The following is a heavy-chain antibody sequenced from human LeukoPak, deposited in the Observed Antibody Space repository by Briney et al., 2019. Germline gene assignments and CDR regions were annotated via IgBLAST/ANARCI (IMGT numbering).Heavy chain of an antibody. D-gene: IGHD3-22*01. CDR3: AKDRVYYDSSGYYYGGIYDY. V-gene: IGHV3-23*01. Sequence: GSLRLSCTVSGFTLSSYEMSWIRQAPGRGLEWVSSIDYSGGSSYYADSVKGRFTISRDDSKNTLYLQLNSLRVEDTAVYYCAKDRVYYDSSGYYYGGIYDYWGQGTLVSVSS. CDR2: IDYSGGSS. CDR1: GFTLSSYE. J-gene: IGHJ4*02.